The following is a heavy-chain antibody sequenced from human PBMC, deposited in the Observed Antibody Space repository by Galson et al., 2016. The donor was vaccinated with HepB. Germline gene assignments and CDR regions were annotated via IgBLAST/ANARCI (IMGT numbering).Heavy chain of an antibody. Sequence: SLRLSCAASGFTFDNYAMTWVRQAPGKGLEWVSAISGSGGSTYYAGSVKGRFTVSRDDSKNTLYLQMSSLRAEDTAVYFCARVPPRIEWALLPYFDSWGQGTLVTVSS. J-gene: IGHJ4*02. CDR2: ISGSGGST. D-gene: IGHD5-12*01. V-gene: IGHV3-23*01. CDR3: ARVPPRIEWALLPYFDS. CDR1: GFTFDNYA.